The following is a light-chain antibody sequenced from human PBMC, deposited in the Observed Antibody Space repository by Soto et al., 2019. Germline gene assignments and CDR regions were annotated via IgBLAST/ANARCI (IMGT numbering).Light chain of an antibody. CDR2: GAS. J-gene: IGKJ1*01. CDR3: QQYGALPPT. CDR1: QSVSNNY. V-gene: IGKV3-20*01. Sequence: EIVLTQSPGTLSLSTGERATLSCRASQSVSNNYLAWYQQKPGQAPRLLIYGASNRATGIPDRFSGTGSETDFTLTISRLEPEDFAVYHCQQYGALPPTCGQGTKGDIK.